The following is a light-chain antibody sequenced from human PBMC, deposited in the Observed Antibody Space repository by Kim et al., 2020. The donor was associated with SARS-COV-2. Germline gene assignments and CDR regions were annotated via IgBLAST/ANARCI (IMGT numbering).Light chain of an antibody. Sequence: GAPGQTVPLACTESNIGPAYDVHWYQQFPGSAPKLLIYGDIHRPSGVPDRFSGSKSGTSASLAITGLQGEDEADYFCQTYDSGHVVFGGGTQLTVL. CDR1: NIGPAYD. J-gene: IGLJ2*01. CDR2: GDI. V-gene: IGLV1-40*01. CDR3: QTYDSGHVV.